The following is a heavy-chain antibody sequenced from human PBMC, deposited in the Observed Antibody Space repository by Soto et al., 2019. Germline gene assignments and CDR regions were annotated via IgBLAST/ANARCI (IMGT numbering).Heavy chain of an antibody. Sequence: QLQLQESGSGLVKPSQTLSLTCAVSGGSISSGGYSWSWIRQPPGKGLEWIGYIYHSGSTYYNPSLKSRVTISVDRSKNQFSLKLSSVTAADTAVYYCVTQPSGLLGVVPRFDYWGQGTLVTVSS. J-gene: IGHJ4*02. CDR1: GGSISSGGYS. CDR3: VTQPSGLLGVVPRFDY. D-gene: IGHD2-21*01. V-gene: IGHV4-30-2*01. CDR2: IYHSGST.